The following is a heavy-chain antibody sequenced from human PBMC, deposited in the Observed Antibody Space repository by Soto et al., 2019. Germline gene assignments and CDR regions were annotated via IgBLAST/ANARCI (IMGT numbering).Heavy chain of an antibody. CDR3: AKAGYATRWREYYFDY. V-gene: IGHV3-23*01. CDR1: GFTFSSYA. J-gene: IGHJ4*02. D-gene: IGHD2-2*01. Sequence: GGSLRLSCAASGFTFSSYAMRWVRQAPGKGLEWVSAIGGSGGSTYYADSVKGRSTISKENSKNMLYLQMNSLRAEDTAVYYCAKAGYATRWREYYFDYWGQGTLVTVSS. CDR2: IGGSGGST.